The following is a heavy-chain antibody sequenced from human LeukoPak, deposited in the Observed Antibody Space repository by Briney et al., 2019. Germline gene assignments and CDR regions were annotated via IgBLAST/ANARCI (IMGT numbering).Heavy chain of an antibody. CDR1: GFTFSRNA. D-gene: IGHD2-15*01. V-gene: IGHV3-23*01. CDR2: VIDSGKDT. CDR3: AKGVVDRGADC. J-gene: IGHJ4*02. Sequence: GRSLRLSCAASGFTFSRNAMTWVRQAPGMGLEWVSSVIDSGKDTYYAGSVKGRFTISRDNFKDTLYLQMNSLRVEDTAVYYCAKGVVDRGADCWGQGALVTVSS.